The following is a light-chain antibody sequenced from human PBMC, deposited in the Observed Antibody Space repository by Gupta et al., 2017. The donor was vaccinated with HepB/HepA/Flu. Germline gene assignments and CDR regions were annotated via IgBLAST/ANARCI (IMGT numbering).Light chain of an antibody. V-gene: IGLV1-47*01. J-gene: IGLJ3*02. CDR1: RSNIGSNY. CDR2: RNN. CDR3: AAWDDSLSGPNWV. Sequence: QSVLTQPPAASGTTGQRVTISSSGSRSNIGSNYVYWYQQLPGTAPKLLLYRNNQRPSGVPDRFSGSKSGTSASLAISGLRSEDEADYYCAAWDDSLSGPNWVFGGGTKLTVL.